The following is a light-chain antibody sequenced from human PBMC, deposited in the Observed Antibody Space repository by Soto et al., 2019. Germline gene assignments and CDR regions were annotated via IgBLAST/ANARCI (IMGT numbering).Light chain of an antibody. CDR1: QGISND. CDR3: QKYDRDPWT. V-gene: IGKV1-27*01. CDR2: AAS. Sequence: DIQMTQSPSSLSASVGDRVTITCRASQGISNDLVWYQQKPGKIPNLLIYAASTLKSGVPSRFSGSRSGTDFTLTNSSLQPEGVATDYWQKYDRDPWTFGQGNKVEI. J-gene: IGKJ1*01.